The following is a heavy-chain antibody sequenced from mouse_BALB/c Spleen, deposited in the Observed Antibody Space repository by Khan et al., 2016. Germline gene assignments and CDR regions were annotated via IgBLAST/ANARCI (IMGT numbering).Heavy chain of an antibody. Sequence: QVQLKQSGAELMKPGASVKISCKATGYTFSSYWIEWVKQRPGHGLEWIGEILPGTGNTNYNEKFKGKATFTADTSSNTAYMQLSSLTSEESAVFYCARAFYGHYYAMDYWGQGTSVTVSS. J-gene: IGHJ4*01. CDR2: ILPGTGNT. V-gene: IGHV1-9*01. D-gene: IGHD2-10*01. CDR3: ARAFYGHYYAMDY. CDR1: GYTFSSYW.